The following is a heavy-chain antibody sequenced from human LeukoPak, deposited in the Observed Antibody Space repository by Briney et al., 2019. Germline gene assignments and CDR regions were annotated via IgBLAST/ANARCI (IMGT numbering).Heavy chain of an antibody. D-gene: IGHD3-22*01. CDR2: IYPNSGGT. V-gene: IGHV1-2*02. J-gene: IGHJ3*02. Sequence: ASVKVSCKASGYTFTSYAMNWVRQAPGQGLEWMGWIYPNSGGTKYAQKFQGRVTMTRDTSISTAYLELSSLRSEDTAVYYCARDEDSSGYKGLRAFDIWGQGTMVTVSS. CDR1: GYTFTSYA. CDR3: ARDEDSSGYKGLRAFDI.